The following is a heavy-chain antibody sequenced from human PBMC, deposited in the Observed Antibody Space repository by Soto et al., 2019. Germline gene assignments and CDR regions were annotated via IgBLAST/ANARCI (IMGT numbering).Heavy chain of an antibody. CDR1: GSTFSSYA. V-gene: IGHV1-69*13. D-gene: IGHD6-13*01. CDR2: IIPIFGTA. CDR3: ARDRIAAAVAYFDY. J-gene: IGHJ4*02. Sequence: ASVKVSCKASGSTFSSYAISWVRQAPGQGLELMGGIIPIFGTANYAQKFQGRVTITADESTSTAYMELSSLRYEDTAVYYCARDRIAAAVAYFDYRGQGTIVTVSS.